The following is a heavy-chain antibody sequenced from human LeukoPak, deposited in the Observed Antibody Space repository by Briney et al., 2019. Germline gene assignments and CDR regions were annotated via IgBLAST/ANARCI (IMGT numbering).Heavy chain of an antibody. V-gene: IGHV4-59*08. CDR1: GGSIRGYY. Sequence: SETLSLTCNVSGGSIRGYYWSWIRQPPGKGLEWIGYIYSSGSTNYNPSLKSRVTMSVDTSKNQFSLKLSSVTAADTAVYYCARAYDSSGYLYYYYMDVWGKGTTVTISS. J-gene: IGHJ6*03. D-gene: IGHD3-22*01. CDR2: IYSSGST. CDR3: ARAYDSSGYLYYYYMDV.